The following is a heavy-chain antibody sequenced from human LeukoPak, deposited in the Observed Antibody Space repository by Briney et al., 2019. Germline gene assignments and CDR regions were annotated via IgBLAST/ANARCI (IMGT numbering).Heavy chain of an antibody. CDR2: ISAYNGNT. Sequence: ASVKVSCKASGYTFTSYGISWVRQAPGQGLEWMGWISAYNGNTNYAQKLQGRVTMTTDTSTSTAYMELRSLRSDDTAVCYCATTYYYGSGSYYNPGLLDYWGQGTLVTVSS. D-gene: IGHD3-10*01. CDR1: GYTFTSYG. V-gene: IGHV1-18*01. J-gene: IGHJ4*02. CDR3: ATTYYYGSGSYYNPGLLDY.